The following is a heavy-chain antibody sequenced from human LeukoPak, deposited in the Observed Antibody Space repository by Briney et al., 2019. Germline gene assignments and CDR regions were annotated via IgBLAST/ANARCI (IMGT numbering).Heavy chain of an antibody. V-gene: IGHV4-34*01. CDR3: ARGLDNYYDSSGYQRGFDY. J-gene: IGHJ4*02. D-gene: IGHD3-22*01. CDR2: INHSGST. CDR1: GGSFSGYY. Sequence: PSETLFLTCAVYGGSFSGYYWSWIRQPPGKGLEWIGEINHSGSTNYNPSLKSRVTISVDTSKNQFSLKLSSVTAADTAVYYCARGLDNYYDSSGYQRGFDYWGQGTLVTVSS.